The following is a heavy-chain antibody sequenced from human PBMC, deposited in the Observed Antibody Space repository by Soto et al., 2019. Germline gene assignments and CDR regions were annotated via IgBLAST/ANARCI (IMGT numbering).Heavy chain of an antibody. J-gene: IGHJ6*02. D-gene: IGHD5-18*01. Sequence: PSETLSLTCAVYDGSFSGYYWIWIRQPLGKGLEWIGEIEHNGNTSYNPSFTSRATISLDTSKNQFSLKLSSVTAADTALYYCARGGGYSYHLYGMDVWGQGTAVTVSS. CDR1: DGSFSGYY. CDR3: ARGGGYSYHLYGMDV. CDR2: IEHNGNT. V-gene: IGHV4-34*01.